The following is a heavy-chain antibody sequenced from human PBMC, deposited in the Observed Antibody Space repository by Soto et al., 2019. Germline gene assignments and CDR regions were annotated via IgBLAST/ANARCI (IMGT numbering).Heavy chain of an antibody. V-gene: IGHV1-8*01. CDR2: MNPNSGNT. CDR1: GYTFTSYD. CDR3: ARGRLVVVAARRNYYFDY. D-gene: IGHD2-15*01. Sequence: ASVKVSCKASGYTFTSYDINWVRQATGQGLEWMGWMNPNSGNTGYAQKFQGRVTMTRNTSISTAYMELSSLRSEDTAVYYCARGRLVVVAARRNYYFDYWGQGTLVTVSS. J-gene: IGHJ4*02.